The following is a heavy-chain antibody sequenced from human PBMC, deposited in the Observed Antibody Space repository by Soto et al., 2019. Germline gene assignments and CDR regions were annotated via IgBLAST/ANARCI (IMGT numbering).Heavy chain of an antibody. D-gene: IGHD3-10*01. CDR3: ARDRVVGDLDY. CDR2: IIPILGIA. CDR1: GGTFSSYT. V-gene: IGHV1-69*08. Sequence: QVQLVQSGAEVKKPGSSVKVSCKASGGTFSSYTISWVRQAPGQGLEWMGRIIPILGIANYAQKFQGRVTITADKSTSTAYMELSSLRSENTAVYYCARDRVVGDLDYWGQGTLVTVSA. J-gene: IGHJ4*02.